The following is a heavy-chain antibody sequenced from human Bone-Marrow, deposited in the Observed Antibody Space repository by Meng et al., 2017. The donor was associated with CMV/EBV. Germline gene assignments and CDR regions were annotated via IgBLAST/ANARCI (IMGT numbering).Heavy chain of an antibody. Sequence: ASVKVSCKASGYTFTSYGISWVRQAPGQGLEWMGWINPNSGGTNYAQKFQGRVTMTRDTSISTVYMELNRLRSDDTAVYYCAVEMSTVGDYWGQGPLVTVSS. CDR2: INPNSGGT. J-gene: IGHJ4*02. V-gene: IGHV1-2*02. CDR3: AVEMSTVGDY. D-gene: IGHD5-24*01. CDR1: GYTFTSYG.